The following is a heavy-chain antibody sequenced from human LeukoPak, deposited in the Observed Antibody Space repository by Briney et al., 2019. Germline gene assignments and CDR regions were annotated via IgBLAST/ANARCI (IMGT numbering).Heavy chain of an antibody. CDR1: GYSISSGYY. CDR3: AKEGVGGALDY. D-gene: IGHD3-16*01. CDR2: IYHSGST. V-gene: IGHV4-38-2*02. J-gene: IGHJ4*02. Sequence: SETLSLTCTVSGYSISSGYYWGWIRQPPGKGLEWIGSIYHSGSTYYNPSLKSRVTISVDTSKNQFSLKLSSVTAADTAVYYCAKEGVGGALDYWGQGTLVTVSS.